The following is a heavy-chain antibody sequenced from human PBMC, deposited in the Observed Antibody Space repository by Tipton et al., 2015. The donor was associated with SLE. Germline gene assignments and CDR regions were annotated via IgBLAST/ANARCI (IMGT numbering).Heavy chain of an antibody. CDR3: ARDRDYYDSSGYPRHAFDI. D-gene: IGHD3-22*01. J-gene: IGHJ3*02. CDR1: GGSISSSSFY. V-gene: IGHV4-39*07. CDR2: IYYSGST. Sequence: TLSLTCTVSGGSISSSSFYWGWIRQPPGKGLEWIGSIYYSGSTYYNPSLKSRVTISVDTSKNQFSLKLSSVTAADTAVYYCARDRDYYDSSGYPRHAFDIWGQGTMVTVSS.